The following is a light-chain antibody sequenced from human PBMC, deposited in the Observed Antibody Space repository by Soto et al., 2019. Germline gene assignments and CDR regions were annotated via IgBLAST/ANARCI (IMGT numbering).Light chain of an antibody. CDR3: GTWDSSLSAYV. CDR2: ENN. J-gene: IGLJ1*01. V-gene: IGLV1-51*02. CDR1: SSNIGNNY. Sequence: QSALTQRPSGSAAPGQKVTISCSRSSSNIGNNYVSWYQQLPGTAPKLLIYENNKRPSGIPDRFSGSKSGTSATLGITGLQTGDEADYYCGTWDSSLSAYVFGTGTKVTVL.